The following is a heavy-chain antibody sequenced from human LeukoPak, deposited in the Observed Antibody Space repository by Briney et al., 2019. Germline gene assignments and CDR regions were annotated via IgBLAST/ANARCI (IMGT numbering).Heavy chain of an antibody. Sequence: PGGSLRLSCAASGFPFSTYDTTWVRQAPGKALEWVSAIRVTDGSAYYADSVKGRFTISRDNSKNTLYLQMNSLRAEDTAKYYCAKGSCSSHICYYFYYMDVWGKGTTVTVSS. CDR1: GFPFSTYD. D-gene: IGHD2-2*01. CDR2: IRVTDGSA. V-gene: IGHV3-23*01. J-gene: IGHJ6*03. CDR3: AKGSCSSHICYYFYYMDV.